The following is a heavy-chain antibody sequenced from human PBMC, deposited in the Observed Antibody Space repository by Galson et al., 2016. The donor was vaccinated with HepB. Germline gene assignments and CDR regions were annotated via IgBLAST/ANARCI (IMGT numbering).Heavy chain of an antibody. CDR1: GGTFTTFS. D-gene: IGHD1-14*01. J-gene: IGHJ6*02. CDR2: IIPVFGTT. Sequence: SVKVSCKASGGTFTTFSISWVRQAPGQGLEWMGTIIPVFGTTNLAQKFQGRLPITADESTATAHMELNSLTFMDTAVYYCSVGTDQLLPLVYYYYGMDVWGRGTTVTVSS. V-gene: IGHV1-69*13. CDR3: SVGTDQLLPLVYYYYGMDV.